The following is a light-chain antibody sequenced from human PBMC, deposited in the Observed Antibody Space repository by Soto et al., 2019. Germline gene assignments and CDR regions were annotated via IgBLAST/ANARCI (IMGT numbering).Light chain of an antibody. V-gene: IGKV1-27*01. CDR1: QGISNY. J-gene: IGKJ5*01. Sequence: DVQMTQSPSSLSASVGDRVTITCRASQGISNYLAWYQQKPGEVPKLLIYAASTLQSGVPSRFSGSGSGTDFTLTISSLQPEDVATYYCQKYNSAPWGITFGQGTRLEIK. CDR2: AAS. CDR3: QKYNSAPWGIT.